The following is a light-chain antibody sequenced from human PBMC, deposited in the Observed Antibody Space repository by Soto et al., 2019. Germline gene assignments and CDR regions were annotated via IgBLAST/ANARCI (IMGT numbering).Light chain of an antibody. CDR1: QSVSSSY. V-gene: IGKV3-20*01. CDR3: QQYDSSPKLT. Sequence: EIVLTQSPGTLSLSPGERATLSCRASQSVSSSYVAWYQQKPGQAPRLLIYGASSRATGIPDRFSGSGSGTDFTLAISRLEPEDFAVYYYQQYDSSPKLTFGGGTKVEIK. J-gene: IGKJ4*01. CDR2: GAS.